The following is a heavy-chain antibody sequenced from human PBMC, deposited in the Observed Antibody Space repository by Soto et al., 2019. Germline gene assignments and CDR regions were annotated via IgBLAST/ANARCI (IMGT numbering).Heavy chain of an antibody. CDR2: IIPIFGTA. D-gene: IGHD3-22*01. CDR1: GGTFSSYA. J-gene: IGHJ6*02. CDR3: ARGVADYYDSSGYLPPPTRYYYGMDV. Sequence: SVKVSCKASGGTFSSYAISWVRQAPGQGLEWMGGIIPIFGTANYAQKFQGRVTITADESTSTAYMELSSLRSEDTAVYYCARGVADYYDSSGYLPPPTRYYYGMDVWGQGTTVTVPS. V-gene: IGHV1-69*13.